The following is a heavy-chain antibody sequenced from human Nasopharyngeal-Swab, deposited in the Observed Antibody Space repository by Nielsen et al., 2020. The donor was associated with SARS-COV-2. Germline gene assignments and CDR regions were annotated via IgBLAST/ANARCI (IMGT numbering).Heavy chain of an antibody. J-gene: IGHJ4*02. CDR2: ISYEGSVK. CDR3: AEFEGIFLFGESLRGALDL. D-gene: IGHD3-10*01. Sequence: GGSLRLSCAASGFSFNNFGMHWVRQAPGKGLEWVALISYEGSVKHYSDSVKGRFTISRDHSNSRLYLDMNSLRPDDTAIYYCAEFEGIFLFGESLRGALDLWGQGTLVTVSS. V-gene: IGHV3-30*18. CDR1: GFSFNNFG.